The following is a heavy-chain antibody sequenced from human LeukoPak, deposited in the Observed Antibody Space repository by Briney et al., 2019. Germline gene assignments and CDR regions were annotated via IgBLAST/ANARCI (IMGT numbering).Heavy chain of an antibody. CDR1: GGSISSCF. D-gene: IGHD3-9*01. V-gene: IGHV4-59*01. CDR2: FYYSGST. Sequence: SETLSLTCTVFGGSISSCFCSWIRQPPGKGLEWIGYFYYSGSTNYSPSLKSRVTIFGDTSKNQFFLKLSSVTAADTAMYYCARARYVNSFYAFDIWGQGTLVTVSS. CDR3: ARARYVNSFYAFDI. J-gene: IGHJ3*02.